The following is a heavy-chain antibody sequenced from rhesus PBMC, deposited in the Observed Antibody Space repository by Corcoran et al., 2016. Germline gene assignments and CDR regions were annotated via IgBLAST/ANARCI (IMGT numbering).Heavy chain of an antibody. CDR2: IRSKAYGGTA. Sequence: EVQLVESGGGLVQPGGSLRLSCAASGFTFSDYAMDWVRQAPGKGLEWVGFIRSKAYGGTAKDAAAVKGRVTIAKDDSKNAAYLQMSRLKTEDTAVYYCTRDTYYNFWSGWGGYCDYWGQGVLVTVSS. J-gene: IGHJ4*01. CDR3: TRDTYYNFWSGWGGYCDY. CDR1: GFTFSDYA. D-gene: IGHD3-3*01. V-gene: IGHV3-153*02.